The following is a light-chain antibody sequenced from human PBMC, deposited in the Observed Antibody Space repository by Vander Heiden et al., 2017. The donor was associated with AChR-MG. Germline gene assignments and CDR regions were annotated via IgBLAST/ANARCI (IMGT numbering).Light chain of an antibody. V-gene: IGLV10-54*01. CDR2: RNN. CDR1: NNKVGNEG. CDR3: SAWDSSLSAAL. Sequence: QAGLTQPPSVSKGLRQTATFTCTGNNNKVGNEGAAWLQHHQGHPPKLMSHRNNSRPSGISDRFSASRSGNTASLAITGLQPEDEADYYCSAWDSSLSAALFGGGTKLTVL. J-gene: IGLJ2*01.